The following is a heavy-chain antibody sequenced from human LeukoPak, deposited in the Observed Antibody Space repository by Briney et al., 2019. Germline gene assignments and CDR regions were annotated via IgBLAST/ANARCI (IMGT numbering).Heavy chain of an antibody. CDR2: IYPGDSDT. CDR3: AIPPTVTTSSTFYDY. J-gene: IGHJ4*02. D-gene: IGHD4-17*01. CDR1: GYRVTSYG. V-gene: IGHV5-51*01. Sequence: GETLKVSCKGSGYRVTSYGSGWGRQMPGKGVEWRGMIYPGDSDTRYSPSFQGKVTISADKSISTAYLQWSSLKASDTAMYYCAIPPTVTTSSTFYDYWGQGTLVTVSS.